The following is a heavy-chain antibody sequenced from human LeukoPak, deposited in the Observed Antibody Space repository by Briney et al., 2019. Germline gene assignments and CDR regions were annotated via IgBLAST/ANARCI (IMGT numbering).Heavy chain of an antibody. CDR2: IAYDGSNK. D-gene: IGHD5-12*01. J-gene: IGHJ4*02. V-gene: IGHV3-30*18. CDR1: GFTFDDYG. CDR3: AKDLLGYSGYDSFDY. Sequence: GGSLRLSCAASGFTFDDYGMHWVRQAPGKGLEWVAVIAYDGSNKYYADSVKGRFTISRDNYKNTLYLQMNSLRAEDTAVYYCAKDLLGYSGYDSFDYWGQGTLVTVSS.